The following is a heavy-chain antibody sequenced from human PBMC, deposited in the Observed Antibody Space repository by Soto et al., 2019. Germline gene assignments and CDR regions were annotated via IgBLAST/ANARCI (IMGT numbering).Heavy chain of an antibody. CDR2: IYPGDSDT. CDR1: GYSFTSYW. CDR3: ARQPPVLWYYDSSGSFDY. Sequence: GESLQISCKGSGYSFTSYWIGWVRPMPGKGLEWMGIIYPGDSDTRYSPSFQGQVTISADKSISTAYLQWSSLKASDTAMYYCARQPPVLWYYDSSGSFDYWGQGTLVTVSS. D-gene: IGHD3-22*01. V-gene: IGHV5-51*01. J-gene: IGHJ4*02.